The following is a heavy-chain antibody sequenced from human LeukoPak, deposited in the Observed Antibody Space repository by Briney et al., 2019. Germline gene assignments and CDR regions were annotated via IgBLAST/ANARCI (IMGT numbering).Heavy chain of an antibody. Sequence: PSETLSLTCSVSGDAITGSSYYWGWIRQPPGKGLEWIGSMYYSGSTYSNPSLQSRVTMSADTSKNQFSLKLSSVSAADTAVYYCARQYYDNTGYYYFDYWGQGTLVTVSS. CDR3: ARQYYDNTGYYYFDY. J-gene: IGHJ4*02. CDR1: GDAITGSSYY. D-gene: IGHD3-22*01. V-gene: IGHV4-39*01. CDR2: MYYSGST.